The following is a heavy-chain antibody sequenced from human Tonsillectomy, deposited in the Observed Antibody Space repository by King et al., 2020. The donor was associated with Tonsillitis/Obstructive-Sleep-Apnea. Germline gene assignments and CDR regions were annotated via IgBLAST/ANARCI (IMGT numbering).Heavy chain of an antibody. D-gene: IGHD2-2*01. CDR2: IIPIFCTA. CDR1: GGTFSSYA. J-gene: IGHJ5*02. Sequence: VQLVQSGAEVKKPGSSVKVSCKASGGTFSSYAISCVRQAPGQGLEWMGGIIPIFCTANYAQKFQGRVTITADESTSTAYMGLSSLRSEDTAVYYCARVGVVPASVNWFDPWGQGTLVTVSS. V-gene: IGHV1-69*01. CDR3: ARVGVVPASVNWFDP.